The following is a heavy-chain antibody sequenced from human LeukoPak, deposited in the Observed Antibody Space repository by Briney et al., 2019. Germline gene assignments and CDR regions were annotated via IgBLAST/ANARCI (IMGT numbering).Heavy chain of an antibody. CDR3: AKSGGSGLIDY. J-gene: IGHJ4*02. V-gene: IGHV4-39*01. D-gene: IGHD1-26*01. CDR2: IYSSGNT. CDR1: GASISSNNYY. Sequence: SETLSLTCTVSGASISSNNYYWGWVRQPPGKGLEWIGNIYSSGNTYYNASLKSRVTIYIDTSKNQFSLNLSSVTAADTAVYYCAKSGGSGLIDYWGQGTLVTVSS.